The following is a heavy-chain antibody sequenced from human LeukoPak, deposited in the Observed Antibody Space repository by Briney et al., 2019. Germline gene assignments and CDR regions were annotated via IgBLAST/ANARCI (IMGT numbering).Heavy chain of an antibody. D-gene: IGHD4-17*01. J-gene: IGHJ4*02. Sequence: GGSLRLSCAASGFTFSSYAMSWVRQAPGKGLEWVSAISGSGGSTYYADSVKGRFTISRDNSKNALYLQMNSLRAEDTAVYCCAKRATVTTASQAYWGQGTLVTVSS. CDR2: ISGSGGST. V-gene: IGHV3-23*01. CDR3: AKRATVTTASQAY. CDR1: GFTFSSYA.